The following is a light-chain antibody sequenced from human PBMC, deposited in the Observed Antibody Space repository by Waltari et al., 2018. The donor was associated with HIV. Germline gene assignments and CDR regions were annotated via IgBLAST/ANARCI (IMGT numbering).Light chain of an antibody. V-gene: IGLV2-14*03. CDR3: ISYTSSSTAV. CDR1: SSDVGGYKY. J-gene: IGLJ2*01. Sequence: QSALTQPASVSGSPGQSITISCTGTSSDVGGYKYVSWYQQHPGKAPKLMIYDVSNRPSGVSNRFSGSKSGNTASLTISGLQAEDEADYYCISYTSSSTAVFGGGTKLAVL. CDR2: DVS.